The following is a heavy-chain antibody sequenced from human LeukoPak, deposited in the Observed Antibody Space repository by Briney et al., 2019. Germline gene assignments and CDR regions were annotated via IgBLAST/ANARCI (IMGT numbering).Heavy chain of an antibody. J-gene: IGHJ4*02. Sequence: PSGTLSLTCTVAGGSISSYYWSWVRQPPGKGLEWVGHIYYSGSTNYNPALESRVSISVDTSKKQFFLKLSSVTAADTAVYYCARDRGGPERGYFDYWGQGTLVTVSS. CDR3: ARDRGGPERGYFDY. V-gene: IGHV4-59*01. CDR2: IYYSGST. CDR1: GGSISSYY. D-gene: IGHD1-14*01.